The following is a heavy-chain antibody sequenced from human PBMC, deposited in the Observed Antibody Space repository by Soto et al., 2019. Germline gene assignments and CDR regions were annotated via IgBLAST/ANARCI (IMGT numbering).Heavy chain of an antibody. CDR3: ATMGTPEPGLYYFDY. D-gene: IGHD5-18*01. V-gene: IGHV4-30-4*01. CDR1: GGSISSGNYY. CDR2: ISYSGST. J-gene: IGHJ4*02. Sequence: QVQLQESGPGLVKPSQTLSLTCTVSGGSISSGNYYWSWIRQPPGKCLEWIGFISYSGSTYYSLSLTSRVTISVDTSKNQFSLNLSFVTAADTAVYYCATMGTPEPGLYYFDYWGQGTLVTVSS.